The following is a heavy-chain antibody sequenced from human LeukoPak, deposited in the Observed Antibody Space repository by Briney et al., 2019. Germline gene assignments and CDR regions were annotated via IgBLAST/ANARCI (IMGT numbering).Heavy chain of an antibody. CDR1: GFTFSSYS. D-gene: IGHD6-19*01. J-gene: IGHJ4*02. CDR2: ISSSSSYI. V-gene: IGHV3-21*01. Sequence: GGSLRLSCAASGFTFSSYSMNWVRQAPGKGLEWVSSISSSSSYIYYADSVKGRFTISRDNAKNSLYLQMNSLRAEDTAVYYCARDDSGPKSSGWYGDWGQGTLVTVSS. CDR3: ARDDSGPKSSGWYGD.